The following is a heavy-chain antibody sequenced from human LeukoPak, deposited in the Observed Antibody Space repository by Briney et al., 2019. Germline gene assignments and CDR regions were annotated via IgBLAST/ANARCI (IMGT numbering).Heavy chain of an antibody. J-gene: IGHJ4*02. V-gene: IGHV4-34*01. CDR2: INHSGST. D-gene: IGHD3-22*01. CDR3: ASVPYYDSSGHNDY. Sequence: PSETLSLTCAVYGGSFSGYYWSWIRQPPGKGLEWIGEINHSGSTNYNPSLKSRVTISVDTSKNQFSLKLSSVTAADTAVYYCASVPYYDSSGHNDYWGQGTLVTVSS. CDR1: GGSFSGYY.